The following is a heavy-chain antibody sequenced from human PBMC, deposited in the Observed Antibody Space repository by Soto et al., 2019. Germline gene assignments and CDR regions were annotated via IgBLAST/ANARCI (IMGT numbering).Heavy chain of an antibody. Sequence: PSETLSLTCAVYGGSFSGYYWSWIRQPPGKGLEWIGEINHSGSTNYNPSLKSRVTISVDTSKNQFSLKLSSVTAADTAVYYCARGRRLAAARRRGYFDYWGQGTLVTVSS. CDR1: GGSFSGYY. CDR3: ARGRRLAAARRRGYFDY. J-gene: IGHJ4*02. V-gene: IGHV4-34*01. D-gene: IGHD6-6*01. CDR2: INHSGST.